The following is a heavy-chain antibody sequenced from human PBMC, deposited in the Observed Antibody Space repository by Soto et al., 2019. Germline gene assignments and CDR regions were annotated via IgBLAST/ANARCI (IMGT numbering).Heavy chain of an antibody. CDR1: GGTFSSYA. D-gene: IGHD3-16*02. V-gene: IGHV1-69*13. J-gene: IGHJ4*02. Sequence: ASVKVSCKASGGTFSSYAISWVRQAPGQGLEWMGGIIPIFGTANYAQKFQGRVTITADESTSTAYMELSSLRSEDTAVYYCARRSKAGVIPSCFDYWGQGTLVTVSS. CDR2: IIPIFGTA. CDR3: ARRSKAGVIPSCFDY.